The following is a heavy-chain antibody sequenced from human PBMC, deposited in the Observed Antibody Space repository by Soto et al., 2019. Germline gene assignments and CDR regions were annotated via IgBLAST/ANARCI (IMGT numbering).Heavy chain of an antibody. CDR3: ARLRGYSYVRVYYYYGVDV. D-gene: IGHD5-18*01. V-gene: IGHV4-59*01. CDR1: GGSISSYY. CDR2: IYYSGST. J-gene: IGHJ6*02. Sequence: SETLSLTCTVSGGSISSYYWSWIRQPPGKGLEWIGYIYYSGSTNYNPSLKSRVTISVDTSKNQFSLKLSSVTAADTAVYYCARLRGYSYVRVYYYYGVDVWGQGTTVTVSS.